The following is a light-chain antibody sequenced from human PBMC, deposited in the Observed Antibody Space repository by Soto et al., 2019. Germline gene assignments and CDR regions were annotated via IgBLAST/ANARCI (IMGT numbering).Light chain of an antibody. CDR1: SSDVGGHNS. CDR2: NVS. V-gene: IGLV2-14*01. Sequence: QARQTEADAMSVSPGHPSIISYTGTSSDVGGHNSVSWYQQHPGKAPKLMIYNVSNRPSGVSNRFSGSKSGNTASLTISGLLAEDEADYYCTSYTSSSTYVFGAGTKVTVL. CDR3: TSYTSSSTYV. J-gene: IGLJ1*01.